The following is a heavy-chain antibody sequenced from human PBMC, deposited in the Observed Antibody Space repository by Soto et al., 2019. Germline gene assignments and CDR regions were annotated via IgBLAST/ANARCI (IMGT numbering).Heavy chain of an antibody. J-gene: IGHJ6*01. Sequence: QVQLVESGGGVVQPGRSLRLSCAASGFTFSSYAMHWVRQAPGKGLEWVAVISYDGSNKYYADSVKGRFTISRDNSKNTLYLQMNSLRAEDTAVYYCATMPRYYDSSGYSGNVW. CDR2: ISYDGSNK. V-gene: IGHV3-30-3*01. D-gene: IGHD3-22*01. CDR1: GFTFSSYA. CDR3: ATMPRYYDSSGYSGNV.